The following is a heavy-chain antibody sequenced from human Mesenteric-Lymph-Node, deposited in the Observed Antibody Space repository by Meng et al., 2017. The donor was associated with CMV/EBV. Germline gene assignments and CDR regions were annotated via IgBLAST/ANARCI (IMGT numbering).Heavy chain of an antibody. D-gene: IGHD5-18*01. Sequence: SETLSLTCTVSGASITTYYWSWIRQPPGRGLEWIGYSYYSGSTNYNPSLESRVTMSVDTSKSQFTLRLNSVTAADTAIYYCTSSGYSYGYVDAWFDPWGQGILVTVSS. V-gene: IGHV4-59*01. J-gene: IGHJ5*02. CDR2: SYYSGST. CDR1: GASITTYY. CDR3: TSSGYSYGYVDAWFDP.